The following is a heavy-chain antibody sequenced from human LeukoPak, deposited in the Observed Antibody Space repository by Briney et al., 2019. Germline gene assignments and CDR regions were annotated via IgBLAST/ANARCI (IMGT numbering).Heavy chain of an antibody. CDR2: TYYSGST. D-gene: IGHD2-2*01. Sequence: PSETLSLTCTVSGGSISSYYWSWIRQPPGKGLEWIGYTYYSGSTNYNPSLKSRVTISVDTSKNQFSLKLSSVTAADTAVYYCARADGYCSSTSCPYYYYYMDVWGKGTTVTVSS. CDR1: GGSISSYY. V-gene: IGHV4-59*12. CDR3: ARADGYCSSTSCPYYYYYMDV. J-gene: IGHJ6*03.